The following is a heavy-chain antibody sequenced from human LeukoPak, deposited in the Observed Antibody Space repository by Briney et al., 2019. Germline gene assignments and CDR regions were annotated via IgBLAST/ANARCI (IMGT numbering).Heavy chain of an antibody. J-gene: IGHJ4*02. V-gene: IGHV4-59*01. Sequence: SETLSLTCTVSGGSISSYYWSWIRQPPGKGLEWIGYIYYSGSTNYNPSLKSRVTISVDTSKNQFSLKLSSVTAADTAVYYCARVRGGDSPLIDYWGQGTLVTVSS. CDR3: ARVRGGDSPLIDY. CDR2: IYYSGST. CDR1: GGSISSYY. D-gene: IGHD2-21*02.